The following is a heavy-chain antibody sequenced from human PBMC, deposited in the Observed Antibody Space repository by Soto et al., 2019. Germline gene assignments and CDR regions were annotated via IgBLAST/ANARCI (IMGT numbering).Heavy chain of an antibody. CDR1: GGSISSSSYY. D-gene: IGHD2-2*01. Sequence: SETLSLTCTVSGGSISSSSYYWGWIRQPPGKGLEWIGSIYYSGSTYYNPSLKSRVTISVDTSKNQFSLKLSSVTAADTAVYYCARDIVVVPAAIGEGYYGMDVWGQGTTVTVSS. CDR2: IYYSGST. J-gene: IGHJ6*02. CDR3: ARDIVVVPAAIGEGYYGMDV. V-gene: IGHV4-39*02.